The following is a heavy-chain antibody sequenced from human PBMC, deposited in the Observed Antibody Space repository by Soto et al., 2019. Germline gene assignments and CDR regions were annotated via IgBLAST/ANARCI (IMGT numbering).Heavy chain of an antibody. CDR1: GFTFSTCA. Sequence: EVQLLESGGGLVQPGGSLRLSCAASGFTFSTCAMNWVRQAPGKGLEWVSSISGGGDRTYYGDSMKGRFTISRDNSKHTLYLPTNRLRADDTAVYYCAKQAVVVAATPWFDPGGQGTLVTVSS. V-gene: IGHV3-23*01. D-gene: IGHD2-15*01. CDR3: AKQAVVVAATPWFDP. J-gene: IGHJ5*02. CDR2: ISGGGDRT.